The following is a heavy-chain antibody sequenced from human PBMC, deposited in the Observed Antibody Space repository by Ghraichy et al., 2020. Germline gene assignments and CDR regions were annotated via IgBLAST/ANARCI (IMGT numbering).Heavy chain of an antibody. J-gene: IGHJ5*02. V-gene: IGHV4-61*01. D-gene: IGHD2-2*01. Sequence: SETLSLTCTVSSGSVSSGSSYWSWIRQPPGKGLEWIGYIFYSGNTNYNPSLKSRVTISVDTSKNQFSLKMTSVTAADTAVYYCARGDILVVTAGRIFPLDKANWFDPWGQGTLVTVSS. CDR3: ARGDILVVTAGRIFPLDKANWFDP. CDR2: IFYSGNT. CDR1: SGSVSSGSSY.